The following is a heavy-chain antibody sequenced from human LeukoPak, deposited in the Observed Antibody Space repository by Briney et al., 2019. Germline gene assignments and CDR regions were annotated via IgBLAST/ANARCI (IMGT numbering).Heavy chain of an antibody. CDR2: IYYSGST. J-gene: IGHJ3*02. Sequence: SETLSLTCTVSGGSVSSGSYYWSWIRQPPGKGLEWIGYIYYSGSTNYNPSLKSRVTISVDTSKNQFSLKLSPVTAADTAVYYCARDGEMVNPDAFDIWGQGTMVTVSS. CDR3: ARDGEMVNPDAFDI. D-gene: IGHD5-24*01. CDR1: GGSVSSGSYY. V-gene: IGHV4-61*01.